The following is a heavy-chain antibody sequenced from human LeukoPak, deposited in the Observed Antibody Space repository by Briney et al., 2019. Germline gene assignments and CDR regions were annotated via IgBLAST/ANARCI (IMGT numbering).Heavy chain of an antibody. J-gene: IGHJ4*02. Sequence: ASVKVSCKASGYTFSGYYMHWVRQAPGQGLEWMGRINPNGGGTNYAQRLQGRVTMTSDTSISTAYMELSSLRSDDTAVYYCARVTPYYYGSELGDYFDYWGQGTLVTVSS. CDR2: INPNGGGT. V-gene: IGHV1-2*06. CDR1: GYTFSGYY. D-gene: IGHD3-10*01. CDR3: ARVTPYYYGSELGDYFDY.